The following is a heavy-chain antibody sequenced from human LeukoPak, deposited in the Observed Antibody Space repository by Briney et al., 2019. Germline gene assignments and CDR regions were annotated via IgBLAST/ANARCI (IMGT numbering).Heavy chain of an antibody. CDR3: ARGGVAHKPYNWFDP. Sequence: GASVKVSCKASGYTFTSYYIHWVRQAPGQGLEWMGIINPSGGSTSYAQKFQGRVTMTRDMSTSTVYMELSSLRSEDTAVYYCARGGVAHKPYNWFDPWGQGTLVTVSS. CDR2: INPSGGST. V-gene: IGHV1-46*01. J-gene: IGHJ5*02. CDR1: GYTFTSYY. D-gene: IGHD2-15*01.